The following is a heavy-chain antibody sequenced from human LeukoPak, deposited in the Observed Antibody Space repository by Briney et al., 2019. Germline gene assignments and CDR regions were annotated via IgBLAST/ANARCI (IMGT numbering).Heavy chain of an antibody. Sequence: GGSLRLSCAASGFTFSSYSMNWVRQAPGKGLEWVSYISSSGSTIYYADSVKGRFTISRDNAKNSLYLQMNSLRAEDTAVYYCARGGILTGYSYYWGQGTLVTVSS. CDR2: ISSSGSTI. CDR3: ARGGILTGYSYY. J-gene: IGHJ4*02. V-gene: IGHV3-48*01. D-gene: IGHD3-9*01. CDR1: GFTFSSYS.